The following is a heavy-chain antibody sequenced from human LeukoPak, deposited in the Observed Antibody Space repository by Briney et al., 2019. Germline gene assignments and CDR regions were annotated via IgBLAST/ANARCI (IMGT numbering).Heavy chain of an antibody. V-gene: IGHV3-7*01. Sequence: GSLRLSCAASGLSFSRYWMRWVRQAPGKGLEGVANIKQDGSEKYYEDSVKGRFTISRDNAKNSLYLQMNSLRAEDTAVYYCAREVSPCSSTSCYIYYYYGMDVGGQGTTVTVS. CDR1: GLSFSRYW. D-gene: IGHD2-2*02. CDR3: AREVSPCSSTSCYIYYYYGMDV. J-gene: IGHJ6*02. CDR2: IKQDGSEK.